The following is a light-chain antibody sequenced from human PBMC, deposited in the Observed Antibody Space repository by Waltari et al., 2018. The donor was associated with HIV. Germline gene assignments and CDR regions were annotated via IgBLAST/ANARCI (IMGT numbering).Light chain of an antibody. CDR3: QSYDSSLSGLV. CDR1: RSNIGAGYD. V-gene: IGLV1-40*01. J-gene: IGLJ2*01. CDR2: GNS. Sequence: QSVLTQPPSVSGAPGQRVTFSCIWSRSNIGAGYDVHWYQQRPGIAPKLLIYGNSNRPSGVPDRFSGSKSGTSASLAITGLQAEDEADYYCQSYDSSLSGLVFGGGTKVTVL.